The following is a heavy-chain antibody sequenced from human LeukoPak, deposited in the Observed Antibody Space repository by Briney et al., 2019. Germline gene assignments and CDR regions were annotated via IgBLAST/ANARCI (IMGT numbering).Heavy chain of an antibody. CDR1: GYTFTGHY. CDR3: ARDKIPQATYYDVLTGPFDI. V-gene: IGHV1-2*02. D-gene: IGHD3-9*01. Sequence: ASVKVSCKASGYTFTGHYIHWVRQAPGQGLEWMGWINPISGVTNYAQKFQGRVSMTRGTSTSTAYMELRRLRSDDTAVYFCARDKIPQATYYDVLTGPFDIWGQGTMVTASS. CDR2: INPISGVT. J-gene: IGHJ3*02.